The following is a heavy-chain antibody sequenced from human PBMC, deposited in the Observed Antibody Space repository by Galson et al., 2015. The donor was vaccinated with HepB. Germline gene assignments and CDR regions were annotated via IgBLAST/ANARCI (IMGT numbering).Heavy chain of an antibody. CDR3: TRDLRSSYFEL. D-gene: IGHD1-26*01. CDR1: GFTFSDYG. CDR2: VWHDGGSK. Sequence: SLRLSCAASGFTFSDYGMHWVRQAPGKGLEWVAVVWHDGGSKYYRDSVQGRFTISRDKPKNTVFLQMYSLRAEDTAIYYCTRDLRSSYFELCGRGTLVTVSS. V-gene: IGHV3-33*01. J-gene: IGHJ2*01.